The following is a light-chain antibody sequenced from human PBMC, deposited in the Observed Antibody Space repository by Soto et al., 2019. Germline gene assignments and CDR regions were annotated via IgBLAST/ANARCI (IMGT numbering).Light chain of an antibody. J-gene: IGKJ1*01. CDR2: GAS. Sequence: EIVLTQSPGTLSLSPGERATLSCRASQSVSTRSLAWYQQKPGQAPRLLISGASSRAADIPDRFSGSGSGTDFTLTISSLQPDDFATYYCQHYNSYSEAFGQGTKVELK. CDR3: QHYNSYSEA. CDR1: QSVSTRS. V-gene: IGKV3-20*01.